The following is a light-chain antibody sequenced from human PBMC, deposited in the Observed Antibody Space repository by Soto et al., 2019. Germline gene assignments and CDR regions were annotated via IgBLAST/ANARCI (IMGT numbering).Light chain of an antibody. J-gene: IGLJ1*01. CDR3: SSYASSSTPYV. CDR2: EVS. CDR1: SSDVGSYNR. Sequence: QSALTQPPSVSGSPGQSVTISCTGTSSDVGSYNRVSWYQQPPGTAPKLMIYEVSNRPSGVPDRFSGSTSGNSASLTISGLQAEDEADYDCSSYASSSTPYVFGPGTKLTVL. V-gene: IGLV2-18*02.